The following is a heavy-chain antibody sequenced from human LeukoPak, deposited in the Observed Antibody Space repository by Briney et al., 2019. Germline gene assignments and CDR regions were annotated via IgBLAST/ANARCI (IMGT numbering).Heavy chain of an antibody. J-gene: IGHJ4*02. CDR1: GYRFSSYW. D-gene: IGHD5-24*01. CDR2: IYPGDSDT. Sequence: GEPLKISCKGAGYRFSSYWIAWVRQMPGKGLEWMGIIYPGDSDTRYSPSFQGQVTISADKSISTACLQWSSLKASDTAMYYCARRRRWLHQNFDYWGQGTLVTVSS. V-gene: IGHV5-51*01. CDR3: ARRRRWLHQNFDY.